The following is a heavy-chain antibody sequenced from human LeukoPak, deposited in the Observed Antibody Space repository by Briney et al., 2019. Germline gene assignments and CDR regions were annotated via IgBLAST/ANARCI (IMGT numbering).Heavy chain of an antibody. V-gene: IGHV4-34*01. CDR3: ARDPGSGSYSAAHYFDY. CDR2: INHSGST. J-gene: IGHJ4*02. CDR1: GGSFSGYY. Sequence: SETLSLTCAVYGGSFSGYYWSWIRQPPGKGLEWIGEINHSGSTNYNPSLKSRVTISVDTSKNQFSLKLSSVTAADTAVYYCARDPGSGSYSAAHYFDYWGQGTLVTVSS. D-gene: IGHD1-26*01.